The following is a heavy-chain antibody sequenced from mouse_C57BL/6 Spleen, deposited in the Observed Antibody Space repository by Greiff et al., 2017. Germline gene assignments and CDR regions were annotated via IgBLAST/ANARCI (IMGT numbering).Heavy chain of an antibody. CDR2: IYPSDSET. J-gene: IGHJ2*01. Sequence: QVQLKESGAELVRPGSSVKLSCKASGYTFTSYWMDWVKQRPGQGLEWIGNIYPSDSETHYNQKFKDKATLTVDKSSSTAYMQLSSLTSEDSAVYYCARYERTGTGFDYWGQGTTLTVSS. D-gene: IGHD4-1*01. V-gene: IGHV1-61*01. CDR1: GYTFTSYW. CDR3: ARYERTGTGFDY.